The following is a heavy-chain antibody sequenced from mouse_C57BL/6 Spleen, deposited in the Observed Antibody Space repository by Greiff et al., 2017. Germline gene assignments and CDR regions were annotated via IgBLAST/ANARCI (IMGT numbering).Heavy chain of an antibody. V-gene: IGHV1-15*01. CDR1: GYTFTDYE. CDR3: TRSDYEDAMDY. Sequence: VQLQQSGAELVRPGASVTLSCKASGYTFTDYEMHWVKQTPVHGLEWIGAIDPETGGTAYNQKFKGKAILTADKSSSTAYMELRSLTSEDSAVYYCTRSDYEDAMDYWGQGTSVTVSS. D-gene: IGHD1-1*01. J-gene: IGHJ4*01. CDR2: IDPETGGT.